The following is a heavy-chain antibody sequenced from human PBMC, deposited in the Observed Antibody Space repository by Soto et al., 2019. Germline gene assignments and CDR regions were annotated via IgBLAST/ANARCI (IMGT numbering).Heavy chain of an antibody. CDR1: GFTFSSYS. J-gene: IGHJ4*02. V-gene: IGHV3-21*01. CDR2: ISSSSSYI. Sequence: GGSLRLSCAASGFTFSSYSMNWVRQAPGKGLEWVSSISSSSSYIYYADSVKGRFTISRDNAKNSLYLQMNSLRAEDTAVYYCARDRDIVVVPPGSFDYWGQGTLVTVS. D-gene: IGHD2-2*01. CDR3: ARDRDIVVVPPGSFDY.